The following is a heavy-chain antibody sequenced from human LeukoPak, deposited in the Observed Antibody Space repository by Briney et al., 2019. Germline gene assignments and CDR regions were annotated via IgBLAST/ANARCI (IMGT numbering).Heavy chain of an antibody. CDR2: IFSGGTT. V-gene: IGHV3-53*01. CDR3: AREAVNRAFDI. J-gene: IGHJ3*02. Sequence: GGSLRLSCAASGFTVSSNYVSWVRQAPGKGLEWVSVIFSGGTTYYADSVKDRFTISRDNAKNSLYLQMNSLRAEDTAVYYCAREAVNRAFDIWGQGTMVTVSS. CDR1: GFTVSSNY. D-gene: IGHD1-14*01.